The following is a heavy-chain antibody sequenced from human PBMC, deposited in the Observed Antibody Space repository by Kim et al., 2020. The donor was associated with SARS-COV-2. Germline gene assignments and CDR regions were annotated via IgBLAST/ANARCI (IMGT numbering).Heavy chain of an antibody. CDR1: GYTFTSYA. J-gene: IGHJ4*02. CDR2: IKTHTGNP. Sequence: ASVKVSCKASGYTFTSYALNWVRQAPGQGLEWMGGIKTHTGNPIYAQDFTGRFVFSLDTSVNTAYLQINSLKAEDTAVYYCAGGAPYYYDGSDYPLDYWGQGSLGTVSS. V-gene: IGHV7-4-1*02. CDR3: AGGAPYYYDGSDYPLDY. D-gene: IGHD3-22*01.